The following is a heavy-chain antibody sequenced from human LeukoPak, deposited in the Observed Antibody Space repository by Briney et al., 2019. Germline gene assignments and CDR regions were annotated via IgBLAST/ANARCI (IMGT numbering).Heavy chain of an antibody. CDR1: GFTFSDYF. J-gene: IGHJ4*02. CDR2: ISSTDGTT. V-gene: IGHV3-11*04. Sequence: PGGSLRLSCVASGFTFSDYFMSWIRQAPGKGLEWVAYISSTDGTTYYADSVKGRFTISRDNSKNTLYLQMDSLRAEDTAVYYCARAPRYSGSYDYWGQGTLVTVSS. CDR3: ARAPRYSGSYDY. D-gene: IGHD1-26*01.